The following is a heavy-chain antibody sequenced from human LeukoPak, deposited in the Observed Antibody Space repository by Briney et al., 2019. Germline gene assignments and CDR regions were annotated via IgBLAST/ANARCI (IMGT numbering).Heavy chain of an antibody. CDR2: INAGNGNT. D-gene: IGHD3-10*01. V-gene: IGHV1-3*01. J-gene: IGHJ5*02. CDR3: ARALNYYGSGSYYS. CDR1: GYTFTSYA. Sequence: ASVKVSCKASGYTFTSYAMHWVRQAPGQRLKWMGWINAGNGNTKYSQKFQGRVTITRDTSASTAYMELSSLRSEDTAVYYCARALNYYGSGSYYSWGQGTLVTVSS.